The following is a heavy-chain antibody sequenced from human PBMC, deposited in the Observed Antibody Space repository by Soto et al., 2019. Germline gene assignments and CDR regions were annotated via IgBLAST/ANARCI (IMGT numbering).Heavy chain of an antibody. J-gene: IGHJ5*02. D-gene: IGHD2-15*01. Sequence: ASVKVSCKASGYTFTSYGISWVRQAPGQGLEWMGWISAYNGNTNYAQKLQGRVTMTTDASTSTAYMELRSLRSDDTAVYYCARDIGYCSGGSCYNWFAPWGQGTLVTVSS. CDR2: ISAYNGNT. V-gene: IGHV1-18*01. CDR1: GYTFTSYG. CDR3: ARDIGYCSGGSCYNWFAP.